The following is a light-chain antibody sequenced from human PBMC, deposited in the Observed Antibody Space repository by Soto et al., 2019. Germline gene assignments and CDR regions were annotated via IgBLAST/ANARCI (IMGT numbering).Light chain of an antibody. CDR3: QHYVSTPPT. CDR1: QSSSSSY. CDR2: DAS. J-gene: IGKJ1*01. V-gene: IGKV3-20*01. Sequence: EIVLTQSPGTLSLSPGKRATLSCRASQSSSSSYLAWYQQKPGQAPSLLIYDASSRATGIPDRFSGSGSGTDFTLTISRLEPEDFAVYYCQHYVSTPPTFGQGTEVEIK.